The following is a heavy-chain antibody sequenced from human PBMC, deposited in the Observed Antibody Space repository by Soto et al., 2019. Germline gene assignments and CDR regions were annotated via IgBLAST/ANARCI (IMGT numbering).Heavy chain of an antibody. CDR3: AGPDHDILAGYANNHYYALDV. V-gene: IGHV3-53*01. D-gene: IGHD3-9*01. CDR1: GFSVSSNY. Sequence: EVQLVESGGGLIQPGGSLRLSCAASGFSVSSNYMTWVRQAPGKGLEWVSVMFSGGSTYYADSVKGRFTISRDNSKNTLYLPMNRLRAEDTAVYYCAGPDHDILAGYANNHYYALDVWGQGTTVTVSS. J-gene: IGHJ6*01. CDR2: MFSGGST.